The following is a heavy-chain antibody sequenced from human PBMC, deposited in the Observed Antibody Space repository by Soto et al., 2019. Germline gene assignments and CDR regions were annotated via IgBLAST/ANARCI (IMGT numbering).Heavy chain of an antibody. CDR2: IYYSGST. CDR3: ARIDHKWLVSV. Sequence: SETLSLTCTVSGGSISGSTYYWGWIRQPPGKGLEWIGSIYYSGSTYYNPSLKSRVTISVDTSKNQFSLKLSSVTAADTAVYYCARIDHKWLVSVCGQGTLVTVSS. CDR1: GGSISGSTYY. D-gene: IGHD6-19*01. J-gene: IGHJ4*02. V-gene: IGHV4-39*01.